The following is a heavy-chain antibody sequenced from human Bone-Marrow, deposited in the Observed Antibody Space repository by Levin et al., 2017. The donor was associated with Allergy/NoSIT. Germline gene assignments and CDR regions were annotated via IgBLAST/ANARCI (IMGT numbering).Heavy chain of an antibody. CDR2: ISYDGRNA. CDR1: GFTFVKYG. D-gene: IGHD2-2*01. J-gene: IGHJ6*02. V-gene: IGHV3-30*18. Sequence: LSLTCAASGFTFVKYGMHWVRQRPGRGLEWVALISYDGRNAYYAESVRGRFAISRDNLKDRLFLELNSLRADDTAVYFCAKDPCSSATWYGSYYCLDGFDVGGRGTTVTVSS. CDR3: AKDPCSSATWYGSYYCLDGFDV.